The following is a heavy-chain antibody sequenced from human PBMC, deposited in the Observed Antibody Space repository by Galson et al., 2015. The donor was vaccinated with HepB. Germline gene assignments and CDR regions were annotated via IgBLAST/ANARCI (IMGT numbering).Heavy chain of an antibody. CDR2: TGNRAKSYST. J-gene: IGHJ3*02. CDR1: GLMFSDHD. Sequence: SLRLSCAASGLMFSDHDMDWVRQAPGKGLEWVGRTGNRAKSYSTEYVASVKGGFTISRDDSKKSVYLQMNSLKMEDTAVYYCARRRYYDTSGYYSYGFDIWGQGTMVTVSS. V-gene: IGHV3-72*01. D-gene: IGHD3-22*01. CDR3: ARRRYYDTSGYYSYGFDI.